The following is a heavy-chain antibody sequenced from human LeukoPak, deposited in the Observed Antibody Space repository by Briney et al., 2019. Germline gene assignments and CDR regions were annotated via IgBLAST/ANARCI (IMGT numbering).Heavy chain of an antibody. CDR1: GFPFISYS. V-gene: IGHV3-21*01. CDR2: ISSRSTYI. J-gene: IGHJ4*02. Sequence: KSGGSLRLSCAASGFPFISYSITWVRQAPWNGLHWVSSISSRSTYIYYADSLKSRFTISRDYAKNLLYLQMNSLRAEDTAVYYCARNIEGYKLYNFDSWGQGTLVTVSS. D-gene: IGHD5-24*01. CDR3: ARNIEGYKLYNFDS.